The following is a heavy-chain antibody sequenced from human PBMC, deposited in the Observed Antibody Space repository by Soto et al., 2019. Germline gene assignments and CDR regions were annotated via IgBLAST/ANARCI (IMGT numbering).Heavy chain of an antibody. V-gene: IGHV3-23*01. D-gene: IGHD1-26*01. CDR2: ISSSSDST. Sequence: GGSLRLSCAASGFTFSSYAMSWVRQAPGKGLEWVSAISSSSDSTHYADSVKGRFTISRDSAKSSLYLQMNSLRDEDTAVYYCATDTDGLLDFDYWGQGTLVTVSS. CDR1: GFTFSSYA. J-gene: IGHJ4*02. CDR3: ATDTDGLLDFDY.